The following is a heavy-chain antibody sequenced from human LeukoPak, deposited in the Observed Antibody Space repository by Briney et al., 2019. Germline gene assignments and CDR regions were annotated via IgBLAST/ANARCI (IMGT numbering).Heavy chain of an antibody. D-gene: IGHD3-3*01. CDR2: INSDGSST. J-gene: IGHJ4*02. CDR3: ARDPITIFGVALDY. Sequence: GGSLRLSCAASGFTFSSYWMHWVRQAPGKGLVWVSRINSDGSSTSYADSVKGRFTISRDNAKNTLYLQMNSPRAEDTAVYYCARDPITIFGVALDYWGQGTLVTVSS. CDR1: GFTFSSYW. V-gene: IGHV3-74*01.